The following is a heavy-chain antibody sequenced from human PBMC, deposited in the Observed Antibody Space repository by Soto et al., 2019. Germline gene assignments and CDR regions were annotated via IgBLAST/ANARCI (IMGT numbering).Heavy chain of an antibody. CDR2: IGSDGRRD. J-gene: IGHJ4*02. V-gene: IGHV3-33*01. CDR3: ARDDDYGDNGLDY. D-gene: IGHD4-17*01. CDR1: GFTFGRHG. Sequence: QVQLVESGGGVVQPGGSLRLSCAASGFTFGRHGMHWVRQAPGKGLEWVAVIGSDGRRDSYADSVKGRFTISRDNGQNTLYLQMNSLRAEDTAVYYCARDDDYGDNGLDYWGQGTLVTVSS.